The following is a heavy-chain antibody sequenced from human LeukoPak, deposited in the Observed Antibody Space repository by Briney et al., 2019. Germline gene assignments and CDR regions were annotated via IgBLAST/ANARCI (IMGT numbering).Heavy chain of an antibody. D-gene: IGHD4-17*01. CDR1: GGSISSYY. Sequence: PSETLSLTCTVSGGSISSYYWSWIRQPAGEGLEWIGRIYTSGSTNYNPSLKSRVTISVDTSKNQFSLKLSSVTAADTAVYYCARAGPTTAQGRPTDYWGQGTLVTVSS. J-gene: IGHJ4*02. V-gene: IGHV4-4*07. CDR2: IYTSGST. CDR3: ARAGPTTAQGRPTDY.